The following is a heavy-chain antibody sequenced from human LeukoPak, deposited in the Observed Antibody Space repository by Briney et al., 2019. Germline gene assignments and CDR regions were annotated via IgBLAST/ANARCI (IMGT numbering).Heavy chain of an antibody. Sequence: ASVKVSCKASGYTFTNYAIHWVRQAPGQRLEWMGWINAGNGNTKYSQKFQGRVTMTGDTSTSTVYMELSSLRSEDTAVYYCARVIAAAGAPAHWGQGTRVTVSS. D-gene: IGHD6-13*01. J-gene: IGHJ4*02. V-gene: IGHV1-3*01. CDR2: INAGNGNT. CDR3: ARVIAAAGAPAH. CDR1: GYTFTNYA.